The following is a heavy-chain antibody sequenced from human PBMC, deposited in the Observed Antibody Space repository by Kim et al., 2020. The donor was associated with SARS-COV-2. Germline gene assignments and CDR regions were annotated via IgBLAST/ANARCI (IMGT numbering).Heavy chain of an antibody. CDR2: ISGSGDTA. D-gene: IGHD1-1*01. CDR3: AKDDTVAGTDALDS. CDR1: GFTFSNYA. V-gene: IGHV3-23*01. J-gene: IGHJ5*01. Sequence: GGSLRLSCVASGFTFSNYAMTWVRQAPGKGLEWVSDISGSGDTAYYADAVKGRFTISRDNSKKTLYLQMNGLTVEDTAVYYCAKDDTVAGTDALDSWGQGTLVIVSS.